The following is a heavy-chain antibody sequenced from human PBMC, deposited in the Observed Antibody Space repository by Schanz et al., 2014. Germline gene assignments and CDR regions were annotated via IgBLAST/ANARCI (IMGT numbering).Heavy chain of an antibody. J-gene: IGHJ5*02. Sequence: QVQLVQSWAEVKGPGASVKVSCKASGYSFTPFPIHWVRQAPGQRLEWMGWINAGTGNTEYSQKFQGRVTITRDTLASTAYMELRSLTSEDTAVYYCARGRGCTGGSCYSWFDLWGQGTLVTVAS. D-gene: IGHD2-15*01. CDR2: INAGTGNT. V-gene: IGHV1-3*01. CDR1: GYSFTPFP. CDR3: ARGRGCTGGSCYSWFDL.